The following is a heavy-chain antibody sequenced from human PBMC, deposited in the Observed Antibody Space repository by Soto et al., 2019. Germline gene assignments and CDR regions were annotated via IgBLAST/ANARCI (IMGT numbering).Heavy chain of an antibody. D-gene: IGHD2-2*01. Sequence: GASVKVSCKASVYTFTSYGISWVRQAPGQGLEWMGWISAYNGNTNYAQKLQGRVTMTTDTSTSTAYMELRSLRSDDTAVYYCARDRVVVPAARDWFDPWGQGTLVTVSS. V-gene: IGHV1-18*01. CDR2: ISAYNGNT. CDR3: ARDRVVVPAARDWFDP. CDR1: VYTFTSYG. J-gene: IGHJ5*02.